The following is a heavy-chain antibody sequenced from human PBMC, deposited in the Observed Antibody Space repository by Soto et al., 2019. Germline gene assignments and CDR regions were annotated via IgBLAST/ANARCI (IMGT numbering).Heavy chain of an antibody. CDR2: ISGSGGST. J-gene: IGHJ6*03. Sequence: PGGSLRLSCAASGFTFSSYAMSWVRQAPGKGLEWVSAISGSGGSTYYADSVKGRFTISRDNSKNTLYLQMNSLRAEDTAVYYCAKDPGSFVVAYYYYMDVWGKGTTVTVSS. V-gene: IGHV3-23*01. D-gene: IGHD2-21*01. CDR3: AKDPGSFVVAYYYYMDV. CDR1: GFTFSSYA.